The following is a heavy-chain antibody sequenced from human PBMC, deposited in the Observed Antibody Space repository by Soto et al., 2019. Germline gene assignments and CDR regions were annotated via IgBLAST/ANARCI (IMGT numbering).Heavy chain of an antibody. Sequence: ASVKVSCKASGYTFTSYGISWVRQAPGQGLEWMGWISAYNGNTNYAQKLQGRVTMTTDTSTSTAYMELRSLRAEDTAVYYCAKVGIGMFSHKHHFDHWGQGTQVTVSS. V-gene: IGHV1-18*01. CDR1: GYTFTSYG. CDR3: AKVGIGMFSHKHHFDH. D-gene: IGHD2-2*03. J-gene: IGHJ4*02. CDR2: ISAYNGNT.